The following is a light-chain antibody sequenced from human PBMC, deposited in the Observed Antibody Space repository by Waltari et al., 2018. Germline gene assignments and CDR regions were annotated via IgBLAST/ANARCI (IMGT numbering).Light chain of an antibody. CDR3: QQYGSSSLT. J-gene: IGKJ1*01. CDR2: GAS. CDR1: QSVHDNY. Sequence: EIVLTQSPGTLSLSPGERATLSCRASQSVHDNYLAWYLQKPGQAPRLLIYGASSRAAGIPDRFSGSGSGTDFTLTISRLEPEDFAVYYCQQYGSSSLTFGQGTKVEIK. V-gene: IGKV3-20*01.